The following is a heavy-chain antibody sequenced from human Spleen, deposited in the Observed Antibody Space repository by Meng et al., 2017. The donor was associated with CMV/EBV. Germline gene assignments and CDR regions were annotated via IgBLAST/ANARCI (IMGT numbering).Heavy chain of an antibody. CDR2: INPSGGST. CDR3: ARAGAAVTTHFDF. V-gene: IGHV1-46*01. CDR1: GYTFTSYY. J-gene: IGHJ4*02. Sequence: QVQLVQSGAEVKKPGASVKVSCKASGYTFTSYYMHWVRQAPGQGLEWMGIINPSGGSTSYAQKFQGRVTMTRDTSTSTVYMELSSLRSDDSAMYYCARAGAAVTTHFDFWGQGTLVTVSS. D-gene: IGHD4-17*01.